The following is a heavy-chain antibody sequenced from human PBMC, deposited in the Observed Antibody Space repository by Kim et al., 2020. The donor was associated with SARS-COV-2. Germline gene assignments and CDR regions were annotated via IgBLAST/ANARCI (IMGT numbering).Heavy chain of an antibody. Sequence: GGSLRLSCAASGFTVSSNYMSWVRQAPGKGLEWVSVIYSGGSTYYADSVKGRFTISRDNSKNTLYLQMNSLRAEDTAVYYCVRVRHDYGDYVFDYWGQGTLVTVSS. CDR2: IYSGGST. CDR3: VRVRHDYGDYVFDY. J-gene: IGHJ4*02. CDR1: GFTVSSNY. D-gene: IGHD4-17*01. V-gene: IGHV3-53*01.